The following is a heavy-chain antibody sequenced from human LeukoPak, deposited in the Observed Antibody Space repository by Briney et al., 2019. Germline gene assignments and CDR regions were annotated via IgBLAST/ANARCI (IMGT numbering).Heavy chain of an antibody. J-gene: IGHJ3*02. V-gene: IGHV4-39*01. Sequence: SETLSLTCTVSGGSISSSGYYWGWVRQPQGQGLLWIGTIYYSGSTNYKPSLKSRVTISVDTSKNQFSLKRSSVIAADTTLYYCARHAYYYDRSGSYEAFDIWGQGTMVTVSS. D-gene: IGHD3-22*01. CDR3: ARHAYYYDRSGSYEAFDI. CDR1: GGSISSSGYY. CDR2: IYYSGST.